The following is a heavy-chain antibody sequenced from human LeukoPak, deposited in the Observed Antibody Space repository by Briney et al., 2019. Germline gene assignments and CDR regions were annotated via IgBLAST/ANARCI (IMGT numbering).Heavy chain of an antibody. V-gene: IGHV3-48*02. CDR1: GFTFSTYN. Sequence: QPGGSLRLSCAASGFTFSTYNMNRARQAPGKGLEWVSYISSSRSAIYYADSVKGRFTISRDNAKNSLYLQMNSLRDEDTAVYYCARATYYYDSSGYYVGLGFDYWGQGTLVTVSS. J-gene: IGHJ4*02. CDR3: ARATYYYDSSGYYVGLGFDY. CDR2: ISSSRSAI. D-gene: IGHD3-22*01.